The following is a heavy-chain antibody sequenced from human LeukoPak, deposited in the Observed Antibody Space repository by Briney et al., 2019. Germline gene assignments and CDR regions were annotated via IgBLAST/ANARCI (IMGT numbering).Heavy chain of an antibody. V-gene: IGHV3-53*01. CDR1: GFTVSSNY. J-gene: IGHJ4*02. D-gene: IGHD6-13*01. CDR2: IFSGGST. CDR3: ARVVGSSSWYYN. Sequence: GGSLRLSCAVSGFTVSSNYMSWVRQAPGKGLEWVSGIFSGGSTYYADSVKGRFTISRDNSKNTLYPQMNSLRAEDTAVYYCARVVGSSSWYYNWGQGTLVTVSS.